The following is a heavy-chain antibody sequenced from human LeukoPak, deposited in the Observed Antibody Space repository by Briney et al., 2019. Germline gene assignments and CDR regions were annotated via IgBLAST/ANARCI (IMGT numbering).Heavy chain of an antibody. J-gene: IGHJ2*01. CDR2: VNHSRGT. Sequence: SETLSLPCAVWGGSFRGYYWRGMRQPPGKGREWMGGVNHSRGTNYNPSLQSRVTIYIDTSKNQLALRLSAVTAADTRGYYCAIVREGSRGQHWHFDLGGRGTLVTVP. CDR3: AIVREGSRGQHWHFDL. V-gene: IGHV4-34*01. D-gene: IGHD6-13*01. CDR1: GGSFRGYY.